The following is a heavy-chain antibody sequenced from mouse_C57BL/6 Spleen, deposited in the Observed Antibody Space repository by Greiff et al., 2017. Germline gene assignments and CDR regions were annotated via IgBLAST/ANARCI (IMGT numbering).Heavy chain of an antibody. Sequence: QVQLKQPGAELVRPGSSVKLSCKASGYTFTSYWMHWVKQRPIPGLEWIGNIDPSDSETHSNQKFKDKATLTVEKSSSTAYMQLSSLTSENSAVYYCARLSIYYDYDEDYWGQGTTLTVSS. J-gene: IGHJ2*01. V-gene: IGHV1-52*01. CDR3: ARLSIYYDYDEDY. CDR1: GYTFTSYW. CDR2: IDPSDSET. D-gene: IGHD2-4*01.